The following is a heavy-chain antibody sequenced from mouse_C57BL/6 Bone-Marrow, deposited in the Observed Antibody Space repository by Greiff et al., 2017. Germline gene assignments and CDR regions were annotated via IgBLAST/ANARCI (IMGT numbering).Heavy chain of an antibody. CDR1: GYTFTGYW. D-gene: IGHD1-1*01. Sequence: QVQLKESGAELMKPGASVKLSCKATGYTFTGYWIEWVKQRPGPGLEWIGEILPGSGSTNYNAKFKGKATFTADTSSNTAYMQLSSLTTEYSAIYYCARLTTVGNFDDWGQGTTLTVSS. V-gene: IGHV1-9*01. CDR3: ARLTTVGNFDD. J-gene: IGHJ2*01. CDR2: ILPGSGST.